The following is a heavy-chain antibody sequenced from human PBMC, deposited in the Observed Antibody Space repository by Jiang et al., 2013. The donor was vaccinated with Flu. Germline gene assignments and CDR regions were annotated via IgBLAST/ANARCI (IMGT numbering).Heavy chain of an antibody. J-gene: IGHJ3*02. V-gene: IGHV4-59*02. CDR3: ARVGVDILTGYYPADAFDI. Sequence: SGLVKPSETLSLTCTLSGGSVSSHYWSWIRQPPGKGLEWIGYIYHSGSTTYNPSLKSRVTISVDTSKNQISLKLSSVTAADTAVYYCARVGVDILTGYYPADAFDIWGQGTMVTVSS. D-gene: IGHD3-9*01. CDR1: GGSVSSHY. CDR2: IYHSGST.